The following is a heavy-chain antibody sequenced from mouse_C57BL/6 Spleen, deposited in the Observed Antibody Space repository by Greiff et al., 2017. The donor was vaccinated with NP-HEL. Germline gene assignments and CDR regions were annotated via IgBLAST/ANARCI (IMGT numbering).Heavy chain of an antibody. D-gene: IGHD1-1*01. Sequence: VQLQQPGAELVRPGSSVKLSCKASGYTFTSYWMHWVKQRPIQGLEWIGNIDPSDSETHYNQKFKDKATLTVDKSSSTAYMQLSSLTSEDSAVYYCAREGDYYGSSGGAMDYWGQGTSVTVSS. J-gene: IGHJ4*01. CDR2: IDPSDSET. CDR1: GYTFTSYW. V-gene: IGHV1-52*01. CDR3: AREGDYYGSSGGAMDY.